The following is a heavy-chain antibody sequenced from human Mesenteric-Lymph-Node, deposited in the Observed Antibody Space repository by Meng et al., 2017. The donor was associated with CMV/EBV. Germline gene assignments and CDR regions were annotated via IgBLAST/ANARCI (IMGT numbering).Heavy chain of an antibody. CDR3: ARHQRWLKSEGGFNY. CDR2: INHSGST. V-gene: IGHV4-34*01. D-gene: IGHD4-23*01. Sequence: VQLRQWGSGLFSPSGTLSLTCAVYGGSFIGYYWSWIRQPPGKGLEWIGEINHSGSTNYNPSLKSRVAISVDTSKNQFSLKLSSVTAADTAVYYCARHQRWLKSEGGFNYWGQGTLVTVSS. J-gene: IGHJ4*02. CDR1: GGSFIGYY.